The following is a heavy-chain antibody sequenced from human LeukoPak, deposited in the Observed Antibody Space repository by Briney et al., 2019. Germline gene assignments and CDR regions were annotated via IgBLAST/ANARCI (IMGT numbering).Heavy chain of an antibody. J-gene: IGHJ4*02. CDR1: GYTFTGYY. Sequence: ASVKVSCKASGYTFTGYYMHWVRQAPGQGLEWMGWINPNSGGTNYAQKFLGRVTMTRDTSISTAYMELSRLRSDDTAVYYCARDRRGYYSSSWYYFDYWGQGTLVTVSS. D-gene: IGHD6-13*01. CDR3: ARDRRGYYSSSWYYFDY. V-gene: IGHV1-2*02. CDR2: INPNSGGT.